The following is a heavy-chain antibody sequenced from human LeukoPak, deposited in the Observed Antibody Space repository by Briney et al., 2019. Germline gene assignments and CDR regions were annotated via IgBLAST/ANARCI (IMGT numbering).Heavy chain of an antibody. Sequence: GGSLRLSCAASGFTFDDYSMHWVRQAPGKGLEWVSGISWNSGSIVYADSVKGRFTISKDRTKNSLYLQMNSLRAEDMALYYCARGNGYSTSGYVDYWGQGTLVTVSS. CDR2: ISWNSGSI. CDR3: ARGNGYSTSGYVDY. D-gene: IGHD6-13*01. CDR1: GFTFDDYS. J-gene: IGHJ4*02. V-gene: IGHV3-9*03.